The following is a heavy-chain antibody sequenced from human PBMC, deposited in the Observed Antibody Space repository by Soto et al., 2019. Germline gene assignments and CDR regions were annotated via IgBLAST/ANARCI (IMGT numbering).Heavy chain of an antibody. CDR3: ARRSIAARSRYYYYYMAV. J-gene: IGHJ6*03. CDR1: WGYSSGFY. Sequence: SPPRRFDWGYSSGFYWSRISQKPRKGLEWIGEINHSGSTNYNPSLKSRVTISVDTSKNQFSLKLSSVTAADTAVYYCARRSIAARSRYYYYYMAVWGKGTTVTVSS. CDR2: INHSGST. D-gene: IGHD6-6*01. V-gene: IGHV4-34*01.